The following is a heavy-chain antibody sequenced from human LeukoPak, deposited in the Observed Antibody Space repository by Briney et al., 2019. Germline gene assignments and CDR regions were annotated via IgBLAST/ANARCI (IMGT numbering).Heavy chain of an antibody. Sequence: SETQSLTCTVSGGSISSSSYYWGWIRQPPGKGQEWIGSIYYSGSTYYNPSLKSRVTISVDTSKNQFSLKLSSVTAADTAVYYCARDGCSGGSCYPFDYWGQGTLVTVSS. CDR2: IYYSGST. D-gene: IGHD2-15*01. J-gene: IGHJ4*02. V-gene: IGHV4-39*07. CDR1: GGSISSSSYY. CDR3: ARDGCSGGSCYPFDY.